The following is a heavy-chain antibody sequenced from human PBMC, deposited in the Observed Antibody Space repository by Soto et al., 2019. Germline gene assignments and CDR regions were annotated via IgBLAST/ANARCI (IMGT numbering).Heavy chain of an antibody. J-gene: IGHJ4*02. D-gene: IGHD3-10*01. V-gene: IGHV4-59*01. Sequence: SETLSLTCTVSGGSISSYYWSWIRQPPGKGLEWIGYIYYRGSTNYNSPLKSRVTISVDTSKNQFSLNLSSLTAADTAVYYCARGVVRGATFDYWGQGSLVTVSS. CDR1: GGSISSYY. CDR3: ARGVVRGATFDY. CDR2: IYYRGST.